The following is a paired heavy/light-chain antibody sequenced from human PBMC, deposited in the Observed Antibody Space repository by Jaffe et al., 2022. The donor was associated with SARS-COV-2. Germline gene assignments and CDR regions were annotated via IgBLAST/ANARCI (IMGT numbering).Heavy chain of an antibody. D-gene: IGHD5-12*01. CDR2: ISSNGGST. V-gene: IGHV3-64D*09. Sequence: EVQLVESGGGLVQPGGSLRLSCSASGFTFSSYAMHWVRQAPGKGLEYVSAISSNGGSTYYADSVKGRFTISRDNSKNTLYLQMSSLRAEDTAVYYCVKGRSVVATTHPTYYYYGMDVWGQGTTVTVSS. CDR3: VKGRSVVATTHPTYYYYGMDV. CDR1: GFTFSSYA. J-gene: IGHJ6*02.
Light chain of an antibody. CDR1: TGAVTSGYY. CDR2: STS. J-gene: IGLJ3*02. CDR3: LLYYGGWV. Sequence: QTVVTQEPSLTVSPGGTVTLTCASSTGAVTSGYYPNWFQQKPGQAPRALIYSTSNKHSWTPARFSGSLLGGKAALTLSGVQPEDEAEYYCLLYYGGWVFGGGTKLTVL. V-gene: IGLV7-43*01.